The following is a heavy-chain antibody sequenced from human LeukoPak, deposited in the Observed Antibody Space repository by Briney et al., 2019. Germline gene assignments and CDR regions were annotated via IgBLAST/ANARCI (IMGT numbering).Heavy chain of an antibody. CDR3: ARDPLQYQLTHNWFDS. V-gene: IGHV1-18*04. CDR1: RYTFTSYG. CDR2: ISVYNGNT. D-gene: IGHD2-2*01. J-gene: IGHJ5*01. Sequence: ASVKVSCKASRYTFTSYGISCVRQAPGQGLEWMGWISVYNGNTNYAQKLQGRVTLTTDTSTSTAYMGLRSLRSDDTAVYYCARDPLQYQLTHNWFDSWGQGTLVTVSS.